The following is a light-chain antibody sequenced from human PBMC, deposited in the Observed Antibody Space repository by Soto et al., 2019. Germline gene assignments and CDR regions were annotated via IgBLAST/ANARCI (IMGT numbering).Light chain of an antibody. J-gene: IGKJ3*01. Sequence: DIQMTQSPASLAASLGDRITISCRASQTISNYLNWYHQKPGEAPKILIYGSSTLQSGVPSTFRGSGSGTEFTLSISSLKPEDFATYYCQKSYNVPFTFGPGTKVDVK. CDR2: GSS. CDR1: QTISNY. V-gene: IGKV1-39*01. CDR3: QKSYNVPFT.